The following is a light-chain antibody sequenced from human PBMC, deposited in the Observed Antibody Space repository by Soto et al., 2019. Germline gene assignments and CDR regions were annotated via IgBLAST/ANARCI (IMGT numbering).Light chain of an antibody. CDR3: QQYDTWPGT. V-gene: IGKV3-15*01. J-gene: IGKJ1*01. Sequence: EIVMTQSPATLSVSPLERATLSFRASQSVGSDLAWYQQKPGQAPRLLIYGASTRATGIPDRFSGSGSATEFTLTISSLQSEDLAVYSCQQYDTWPGTFGQGTKVDIK. CDR2: GAS. CDR1: QSVGSD.